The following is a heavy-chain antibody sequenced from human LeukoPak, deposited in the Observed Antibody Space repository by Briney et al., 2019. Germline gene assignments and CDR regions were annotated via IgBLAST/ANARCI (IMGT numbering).Heavy chain of an antibody. CDR3: AQYQLLSGHDAFDI. CDR1: GYSISSGYY. Sequence: SETQSLTCAVSGYSISSGYYWGWIRQPPGKGLEWIGSIYHSGSTYYNPSLKSRVTISVDTSKNQFSLKLSSVTAAGTAVYYCAQYQLLSGHDAFDIWGQGTMVTVSS. CDR2: IYHSGST. V-gene: IGHV4-38-2*01. D-gene: IGHD2-2*01. J-gene: IGHJ3*02.